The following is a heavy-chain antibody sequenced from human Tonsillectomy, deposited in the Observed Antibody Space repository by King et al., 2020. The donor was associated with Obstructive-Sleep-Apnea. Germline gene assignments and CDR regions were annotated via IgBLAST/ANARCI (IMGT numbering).Heavy chain of an antibody. CDR2: FNPGDSDT. J-gene: IGHJ2*01. CDR3: ARLSTLTYWYFDL. CDR1: GYSFTTYW. Sequence: QLVQSGAEVTKPGESLELSCKVSGYSFTTYWIGWLRQMPGKGLEWVGIFNPGDSDTRYSPSFQGHATISADKSISTAYLQLSSLKASDTAIYYCARLSTLTYWYFDLWGRGTLVTVSS. V-gene: IGHV5-51*01. D-gene: IGHD2-2*01.